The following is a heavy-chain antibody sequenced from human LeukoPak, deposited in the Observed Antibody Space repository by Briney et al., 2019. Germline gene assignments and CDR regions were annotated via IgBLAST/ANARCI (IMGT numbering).Heavy chain of an antibody. CDR1: GFDFDDFA. J-gene: IGHJ4*02. CDR3: ARLAVAGWDIRY. CDR2: VSWDGGST. Sequence: GGSLRLSCAASGFDFDDFAMHWVRQAPGKGLEWISLVSWDGGSTYYSDSVKGRFTISRDNSKNSLSLQMNSLRAEDTAVYYCARLAVAGWDIRYWGQGTLVTVSS. V-gene: IGHV3-43D*03. D-gene: IGHD6-19*01.